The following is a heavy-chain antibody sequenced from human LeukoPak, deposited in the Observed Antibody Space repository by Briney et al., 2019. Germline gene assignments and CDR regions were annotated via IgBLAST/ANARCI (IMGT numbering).Heavy chain of an antibody. CDR3: ARDRGYSSFDY. V-gene: IGHV3-7*01. Sequence: GGSLRLSCEASAFTFSSYWMSWVRQAPGKGLEWVANIKEDGSEINYVDSVKGRFTFSRDNAKNSLFLQMNSLRVEDTAVYYCARDRGYSSFDYWGQGTLVTVSS. CDR1: AFTFSSYW. D-gene: IGHD4-23*01. CDR2: IKEDGSEI. J-gene: IGHJ4*02.